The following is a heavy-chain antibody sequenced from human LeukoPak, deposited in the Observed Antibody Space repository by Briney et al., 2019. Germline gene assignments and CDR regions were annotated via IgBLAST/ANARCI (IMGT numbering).Heavy chain of an antibody. Sequence: ASVKVSCKASGYTFTSYYMHWVRQAPGQGLEWMGIINPSGGSTSYAQKFQGRVTMTRDMSTSTVYMELSSLRSEDTAVYYCARTLSWEPDAFDIWGQGTMVTVSS. V-gene: IGHV1-46*01. CDR1: GYTFTSYY. CDR2: INPSGGST. J-gene: IGHJ3*02. CDR3: ARTLSWEPDAFDI. D-gene: IGHD1-26*01.